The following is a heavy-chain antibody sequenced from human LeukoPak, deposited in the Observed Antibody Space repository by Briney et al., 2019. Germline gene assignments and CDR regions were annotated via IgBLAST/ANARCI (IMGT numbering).Heavy chain of an antibody. CDR2: LYNAGTT. Sequence: KTGGSLRLSCVASGFIVSNNYMSWVRQAPGKGLEWVSVLYNAGTTYYADSVKGRFTISRDNSKNTLYLQMYSLRAEDTAVYYCASLKGLFDYLDYWGQGILVTVYS. J-gene: IGHJ4*02. CDR1: GFIVSNNY. CDR3: ASLKGLFDYLDY. D-gene: IGHD3-22*01. V-gene: IGHV3-53*01.